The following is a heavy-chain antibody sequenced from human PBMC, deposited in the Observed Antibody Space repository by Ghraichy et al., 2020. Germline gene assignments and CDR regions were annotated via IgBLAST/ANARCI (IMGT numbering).Heavy chain of an antibody. Sequence: GGSLRLSCAISGFTFSDFYMAWIRQAPGKGLEWVAYISSTGNTISYADSVKGRFTVSRDNAKNSLFLQMNSLRAEDTAVYFCARGARRYFDLWGQGTLVFVSA. V-gene: IGHV3-11*01. J-gene: IGHJ4*02. CDR2: ISSTGNTI. D-gene: IGHD2-15*01. CDR3: ARGARRYFDL. CDR1: GFTFSDFY.